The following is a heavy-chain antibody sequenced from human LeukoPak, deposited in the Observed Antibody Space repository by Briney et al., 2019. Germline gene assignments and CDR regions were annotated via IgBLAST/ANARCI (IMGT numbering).Heavy chain of an antibody. V-gene: IGHV4-4*07. CDR2: IYTSGST. CDR3: AGYYDSSGYHRTFDI. J-gene: IGHJ3*02. D-gene: IGHD3-22*01. CDR1: GGSISNYY. Sequence: SETLSLTCTVSGGSISNYYWSWIRQPAGKGLEWIGRIYTSGSTNYNPSLKSRVTLSVNTSKNQFSLKLSSVTAADTAMYYCAGYYDSSGYHRTFDIWGQGTMVTVSS.